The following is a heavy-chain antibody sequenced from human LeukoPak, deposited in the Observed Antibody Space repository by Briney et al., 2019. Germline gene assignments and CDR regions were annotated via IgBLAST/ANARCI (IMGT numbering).Heavy chain of an antibody. J-gene: IGHJ6*04. CDR3: AELGISMIGGV. CDR2: ISSSGSTI. V-gene: IGHV3-48*03. Sequence: RAGGSLRLSFAASGLTFSSYEMNWVRQAPGKGLEWVSYISSSGSTIYYADSVKGRFTISRANANNSRYLQMNSLRAEDTAVYYCAELGISMIGGVWGEGTTVTISS. D-gene: IGHD3-10*02. CDR1: GLTFSSYE.